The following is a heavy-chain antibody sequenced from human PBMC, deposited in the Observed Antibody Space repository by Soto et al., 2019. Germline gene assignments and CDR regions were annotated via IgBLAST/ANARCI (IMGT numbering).Heavy chain of an antibody. V-gene: IGHV5-51*03. Sequence: VQLVQSGAEVKKPGESLKISCKGSGYFFSNYWIGWVRQMPGKGLEWMGAVQPLDSDTRDSPSLQGQVTISADNSISTAYLQWSSLRASDTAMYYCVRFVSGYHWGLYYMDVWGKGTTVTVSS. CDR2: VQPLDSDT. D-gene: IGHD5-12*01. J-gene: IGHJ6*03. CDR3: VRFVSGYHWGLYYMDV. CDR1: GYFFSNYW.